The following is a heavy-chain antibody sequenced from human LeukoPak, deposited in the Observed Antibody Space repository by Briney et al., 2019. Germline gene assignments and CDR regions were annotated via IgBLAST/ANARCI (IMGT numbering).Heavy chain of an antibody. CDR2: IYSGRST. Sequence: GGSLRLSCAASGFTVSSNYMSWVRQAPGKGLEWVSIIYSGRSTDYADSVKGRFIISRDNSKNMLYLQMNTLRAEDTAVYYCARDRPPKYYYDSSGYDNHHSSFDFWGQGTLVTVSS. CDR1: GFTVSSNY. V-gene: IGHV3-66*01. J-gene: IGHJ4*02. CDR3: ARDRPPKYYYDSSGYDNHHSSFDF. D-gene: IGHD3-22*01.